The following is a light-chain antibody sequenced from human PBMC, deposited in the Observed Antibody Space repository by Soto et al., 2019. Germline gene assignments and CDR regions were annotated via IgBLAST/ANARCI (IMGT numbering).Light chain of an antibody. J-gene: IGKJ5*01. V-gene: IGKV1-13*02. Sequence: AIQLTQSPSSLSASVGDRVTITCRASQDIRGALAWYQQKPGKAPKILIYDVSILQSGVPSRFSGSSSGTDFTLTISSLQPEDFATYYCQQFKSYPITFGQGTRLDIK. CDR2: DVS. CDR1: QDIRGA. CDR3: QQFKSYPIT.